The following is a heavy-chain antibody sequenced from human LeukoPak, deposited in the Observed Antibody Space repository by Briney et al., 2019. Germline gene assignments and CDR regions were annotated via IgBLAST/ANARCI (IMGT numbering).Heavy chain of an antibody. Sequence: GGSLRLSCAASGFTFSSYAMSWGRQAPGKGLEWVSAISGSGGSTYYADSVKGRFTISRDNSKNTLYLQMNSLRAEDTAVYYCARSPLWFGPNFDYWGQGTLVTVSS. D-gene: IGHD3-10*01. CDR2: ISGSGGST. J-gene: IGHJ4*02. V-gene: IGHV3-23*01. CDR1: GFTFSSYA. CDR3: ARSPLWFGPNFDY.